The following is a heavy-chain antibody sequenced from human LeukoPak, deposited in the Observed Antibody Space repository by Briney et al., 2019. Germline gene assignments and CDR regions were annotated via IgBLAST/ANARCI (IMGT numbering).Heavy chain of an antibody. CDR2: IKPDGSEK. Sequence: GGSLRLSCAASGFTFSNYWMGWVRQAPGKGLEGVANIKPDGSEKYYADSVRGRFTISRDNAKSSLNLQVGSLRAEDTAVYYCARDPTTSQGSDAFDIWGQGTRVTVSS. D-gene: IGHD1-1*01. CDR1: GFTFSNYW. J-gene: IGHJ3*02. V-gene: IGHV3-7*01. CDR3: ARDPTTSQGSDAFDI.